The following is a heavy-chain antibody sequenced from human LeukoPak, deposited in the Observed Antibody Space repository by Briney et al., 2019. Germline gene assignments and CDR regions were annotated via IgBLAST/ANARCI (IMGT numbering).Heavy chain of an antibody. D-gene: IGHD6-19*01. J-gene: IGHJ4*02. CDR2: ISGSGGST. V-gene: IGHV3-23*01. Sequence: PGGSLRLSCAASGFTFSSYAMSWVRQAPGKGLEWVSAISGSGGSTYYADSVKGRFTISRDNSKNTLYLQMNSLRAEDTVVYYCAKVQWLTPDQPFDYWGQGTLVTVSS. CDR1: GFTFSSYA. CDR3: AKVQWLTPDQPFDY.